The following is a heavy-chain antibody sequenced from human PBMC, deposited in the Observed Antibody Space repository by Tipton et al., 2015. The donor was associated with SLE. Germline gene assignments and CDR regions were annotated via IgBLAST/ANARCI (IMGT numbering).Heavy chain of an antibody. CDR2: IHTSGST. V-gene: IGHV4-61*02. CDR3: AKLRRPAVTLYYMDV. CDR1: GGSISGTYY. J-gene: IGHJ6*03. D-gene: IGHD2-15*01. Sequence: LRLSCTVSGGSISGTYYWNWIRQSAGKGLEWIGRIHTSGSTNYNPSLKSRVTTSLDTSKNQFSLRLTSVTAADTAVYYCAKLRRPAVTLYYMDVWGKGTTVTISS.